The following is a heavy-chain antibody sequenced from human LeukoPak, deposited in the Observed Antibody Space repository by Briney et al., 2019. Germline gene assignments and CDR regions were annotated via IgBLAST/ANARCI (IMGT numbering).Heavy chain of an antibody. CDR3: AGDVNSGSYYYYGMDV. CDR1: GGSISSGGYY. J-gene: IGHJ6*02. V-gene: IGHV4-31*03. CDR2: IYYSGST. D-gene: IGHD3-10*01. Sequence: SETLSLTCTVSGGSISSGGYYWTWVRQHPGKGLEWIGYIYYSGSTYYNPSLKSRVTISVDTSKNQFSLNLSSVTAADTAVYYCAGDVNSGSYYYYGMDVWGQGTTVTVSS.